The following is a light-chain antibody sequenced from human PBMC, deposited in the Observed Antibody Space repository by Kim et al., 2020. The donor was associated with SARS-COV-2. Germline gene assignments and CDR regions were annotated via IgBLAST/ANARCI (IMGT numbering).Light chain of an antibody. CDR2: QDS. CDR3: QAWDSSTVV. J-gene: IGLJ2*01. V-gene: IGLV3-1*01. Sequence: VSPGQTASISCSGDKLGDKDDCWYQQKQGRSPVLVIDQDSKRHSGNNERFSGSNSGNTATLTSGGTQAMDEADYYCQAWDSSTVVVGGGTQLTVL. CDR1: KLGDKD.